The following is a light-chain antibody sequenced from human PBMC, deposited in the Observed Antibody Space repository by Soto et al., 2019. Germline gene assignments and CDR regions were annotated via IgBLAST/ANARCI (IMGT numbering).Light chain of an antibody. CDR1: QSVSSN. CDR3: QQYIRWPLT. Sequence: EIVMTQSPATLSVSPGERATLSSRASQSVSSNLAWYQQKPGQAPSLLIYGASTRATGTPARFSGSGSGTEFTLTISSLQSEDFAVYYCQQYIRWPLTFGGGTKVEIK. J-gene: IGKJ4*01. V-gene: IGKV3-15*01. CDR2: GAS.